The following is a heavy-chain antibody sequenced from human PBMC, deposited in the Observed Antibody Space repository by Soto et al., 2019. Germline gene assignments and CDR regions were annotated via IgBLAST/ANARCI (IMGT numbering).Heavy chain of an antibody. CDR1: GFTFSSYG. CDR3: GKDLVARCRTCPFDY. J-gene: IGHJ4*02. Sequence: QGQLVESGGGVVQPARSLRLSCAASGFTFSSYGMNWVRQAPGKGLARVAVISYDGSNNYYADSVKGRFTIPRDNSKNTLYLPMNSLRAANTAVYYCGKDLVARCRTCPFDYWGQGSLVIVSS. V-gene: IGHV3-30*18. CDR2: ISYDGSNN. D-gene: IGHD2-8*01.